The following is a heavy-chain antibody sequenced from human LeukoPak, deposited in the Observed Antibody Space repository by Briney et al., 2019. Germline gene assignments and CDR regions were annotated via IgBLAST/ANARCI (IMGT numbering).Heavy chain of an antibody. D-gene: IGHD1-26*01. CDR2: INPSGGST. V-gene: IGHV1-46*01. CDR1: GYTFTSYY. Sequence: AASVKVSCKASGYTFTSYYMHWVRQASGQGLEWMGIINPSGGSTSYAQKFQGRITMTRDTSTSTVYMELSSLRSEDTAVYYCASEPLPEAYSGSFTEKDAFDIWGQGTMVTVSS. CDR3: ASEPLPEAYSGSFTEKDAFDI. J-gene: IGHJ3*02.